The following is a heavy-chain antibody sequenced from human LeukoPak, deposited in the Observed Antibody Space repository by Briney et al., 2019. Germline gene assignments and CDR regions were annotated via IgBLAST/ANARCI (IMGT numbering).Heavy chain of an antibody. J-gene: IGHJ3*02. Sequence: GSSVKFSCKASGGTFSSYAISWVRQAPGQGLEWMGGIIPIFGTANYAQKFQGRVTITADESTSTAYMELSSLRSEDTAVYYCARDPGVVAADAFDIWGQGTMVTVSS. D-gene: IGHD3-22*01. CDR2: IIPIFGTA. CDR1: GGTFSSYA. V-gene: IGHV1-69*01. CDR3: ARDPGVVAADAFDI.